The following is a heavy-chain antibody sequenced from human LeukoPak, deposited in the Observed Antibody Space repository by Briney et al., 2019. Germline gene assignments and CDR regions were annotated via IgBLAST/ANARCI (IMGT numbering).Heavy chain of an antibody. Sequence: GGSLRLSCAASGFTVSSNYMSWVRQAPGEGLEWVSVIYSGGSTYYADSVKGRFTISRDNSKNTLYLQMNSLRAEDTAVYYCSAHPRAHFYYMDVWGKGTTVTVSS. V-gene: IGHV3-66*02. CDR1: GFTVSSNY. CDR3: SAHPRAHFYYMDV. CDR2: IYSGGST. J-gene: IGHJ6*03.